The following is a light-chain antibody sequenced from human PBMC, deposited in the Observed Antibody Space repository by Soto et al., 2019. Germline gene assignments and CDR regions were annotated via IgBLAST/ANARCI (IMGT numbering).Light chain of an antibody. V-gene: IGKV4-1*01. CDR1: QNILYSSNNKNY. Sequence: IVMTQSPDSLPVSLGERATITCKSSQNILYSSNNKNYLAWFQQKPGQPPKLVIYWASTRESGVPDRFSGSGSGTDFTLTISNLQAEDVAVYYCQQYYSTPTWTFGQGTKVDIK. J-gene: IGKJ1*01. CDR3: QQYYSTPTWT. CDR2: WAS.